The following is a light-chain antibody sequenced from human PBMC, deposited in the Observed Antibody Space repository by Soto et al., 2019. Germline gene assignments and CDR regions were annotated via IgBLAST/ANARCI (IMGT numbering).Light chain of an antibody. CDR3: SSYTSSSTL. CDR1: SSDVCSYNY. V-gene: IGLV2-14*01. CDR2: EVS. J-gene: IGLJ1*01. Sequence: QSVLTPPASXSGSPGQSITISCTGTSSDVCSYNYVYLYQQHPGKAPKLMIYEVSYRHSGISSRFSGSKSGKTASLTISGLQTEDEADYYCSSYTSSSTLFGTRTKVTVL.